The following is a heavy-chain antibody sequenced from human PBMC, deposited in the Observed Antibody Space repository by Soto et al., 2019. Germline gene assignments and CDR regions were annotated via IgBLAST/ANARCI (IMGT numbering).Heavy chain of an antibody. CDR3: AKDQYYGSQSYNYYGMDV. Sequence: PGGSLRLSCAASGLTFSIYGMHWVRQAPGKGLEWVAVISYDGSNKYYADSVKGRFTISRDNSKNTLYLQLNSLRAEDTAVYYCAKDQYYGSQSYNYYGMDVWGQGTTVTVSS. D-gene: IGHD3-10*01. V-gene: IGHV3-30*18. J-gene: IGHJ6*02. CDR1: GLTFSIYG. CDR2: ISYDGSNK.